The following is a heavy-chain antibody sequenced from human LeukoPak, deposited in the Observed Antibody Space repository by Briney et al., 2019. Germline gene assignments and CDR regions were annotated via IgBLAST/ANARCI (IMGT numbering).Heavy chain of an antibody. CDR1: GFTFSSFE. D-gene: IGHD3-10*01. V-gene: IGHV3-48*03. Sequence: GGSLRLSCAASGFTFSSFEMNWVRQAPGKGLEWVSYISISGSTIYYADSVKGRFTISRDNAKNSLYLQMNSLRAEDTAVYYCARGGQYYYYYMDVWGKGTTVTISS. CDR3: ARGGQYYYYYMDV. CDR2: ISISGSTI. J-gene: IGHJ6*03.